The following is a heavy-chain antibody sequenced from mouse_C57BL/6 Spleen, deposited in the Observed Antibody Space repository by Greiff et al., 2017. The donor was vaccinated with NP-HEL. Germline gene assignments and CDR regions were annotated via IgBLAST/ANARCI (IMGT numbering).Heavy chain of an antibody. V-gene: IGHV1-52*01. CDR2: IDPSDSET. D-gene: IGHD3-3*01. Sequence: QVQLKQPGAELVRPGSSVKLSCKASGYTFTSYWMHWVKQRPIQGLEWIGNIDPSDSETHYNQKFKDKATLTVDKSSSTAYMQLSSLTSEDSAVYYCARGTASPAMDYWGQGTSVTVSS. CDR3: ARGTASPAMDY. CDR1: GYTFTSYW. J-gene: IGHJ4*01.